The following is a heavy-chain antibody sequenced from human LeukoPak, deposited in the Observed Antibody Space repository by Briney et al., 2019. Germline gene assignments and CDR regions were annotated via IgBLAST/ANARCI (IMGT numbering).Heavy chain of an antibody. J-gene: IGHJ4*02. V-gene: IGHV3-23*01. Sequence: GGSLRLSCAASGFTFSSYAMSWVRQAPGKGLEWVSATSASGASTYYADSVKGRFTISRDISKNTLYLQMNSLRDEDTALYYCAKAGAYSSSSYDYWGQGALVTVSS. CDR2: TSASGAST. CDR1: GFTFSSYA. CDR3: AKAGAYSSSSYDY. D-gene: IGHD6-6*01.